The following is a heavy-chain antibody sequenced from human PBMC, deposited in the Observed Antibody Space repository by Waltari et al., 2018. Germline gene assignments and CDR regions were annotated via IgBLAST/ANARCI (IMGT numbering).Heavy chain of an antibody. V-gene: IGHV4-4*07. CDR3: AREGRTYDFWSGYAYWYFDL. J-gene: IGHJ2*01. Sequence: QVQLQESAPGLVKPSEILSLPCTVSGRPITGYYCNWTRQPAGKGLEWIGRIYTSGSTNYNPSLKSRVTMSVDTSKNQFSLKLSSVTAADTAVYYCAREGRTYDFWSGYAYWYFDLWGRGTLVTVSS. CDR1: GRPITGYY. CDR2: IYTSGST. D-gene: IGHD3-3*01.